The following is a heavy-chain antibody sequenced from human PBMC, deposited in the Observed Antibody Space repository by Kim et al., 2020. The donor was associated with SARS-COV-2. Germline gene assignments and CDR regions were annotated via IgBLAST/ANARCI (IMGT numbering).Heavy chain of an antibody. CDR3: ARDNVWDYFDY. J-gene: IGHJ4*02. D-gene: IGHD7-27*01. CDR2: T. V-gene: IGHV1-2*02. Sequence: TNYAQKFQGRVTMTRDTSISTAYMELSRLRSDDTAVYYCARDNVWDYFDYWGQGTLVTVSS.